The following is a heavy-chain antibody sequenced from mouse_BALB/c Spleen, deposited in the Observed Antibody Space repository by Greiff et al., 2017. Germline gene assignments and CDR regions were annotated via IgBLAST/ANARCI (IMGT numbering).Heavy chain of an antibody. J-gene: IGHJ4*01. CDR2: IWGDGST. CDR1: GFSLTSYG. CDR3: ARDRVYFSYYYAMDY. V-gene: IGHV2-6-7*01. D-gene: IGHD2-1*01. Sequence: QVQLKQSGPGLVAPSQSLSITCTVSGFSLTSYGVSWVRQPPGKGLEWLGMIWGDGSTDYNSALKSRLSISKDNSKSQVFLKMNSLQTDDTARYYCARDRVYFSYYYAMDYWGQGTSVTVSS.